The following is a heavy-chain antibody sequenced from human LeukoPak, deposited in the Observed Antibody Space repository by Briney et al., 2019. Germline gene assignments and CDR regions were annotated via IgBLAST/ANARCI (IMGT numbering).Heavy chain of an antibody. CDR1: GFTFSSYA. Sequence: GGSLRLSCAASGFTFSSYAMSWVRQAPGKGLEWVSAISGSGGSTYYADSVKGRFTISRDNSKNTLHLQMNSLRAEDTAVYYCAKMGPEAYYDILTGENYFDYWGQGTLVTVSS. CDR3: AKMGPEAYYDILTGENYFDY. J-gene: IGHJ4*02. CDR2: ISGSGGST. D-gene: IGHD3-9*01. V-gene: IGHV3-23*01.